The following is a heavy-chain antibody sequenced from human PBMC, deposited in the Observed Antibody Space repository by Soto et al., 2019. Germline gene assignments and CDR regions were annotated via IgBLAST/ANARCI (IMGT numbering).Heavy chain of an antibody. CDR3: AAEVTIFGVAGSWFGS. Sequence: PGGSLRLSCAASGFTFSSYAMHWVRQAPGKGLEWVAAISYNGSNKYYADSVKGRFTISRDNSKNTLYLQMNSLRAEDTAVYYWAAEVTIFGVAGSWFGSWGQGNLVNVSS. J-gene: IGHJ5*01. CDR1: GFTFSSYA. V-gene: IGHV3-30-3*01. D-gene: IGHD3-3*01. CDR2: ISYNGSNK.